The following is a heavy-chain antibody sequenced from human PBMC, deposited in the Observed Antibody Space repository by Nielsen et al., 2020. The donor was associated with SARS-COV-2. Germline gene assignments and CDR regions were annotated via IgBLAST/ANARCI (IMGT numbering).Heavy chain of an antibody. CDR1: GAPIKDDNW. J-gene: IGHJ4*02. D-gene: IGHD3-16*01. Sequence: SETLSLTCAVSGAPIKDDNWWTWVRQAPGKGPEWVGEIHHSGKTNYNPSLQTRVTILLDKSHNQFSLTLTSVTAADMAMYYCATGGVWGSSYGIFDNWGQGTLVIVS. CDR2: IHHSGKT. V-gene: IGHV4-4*02. CDR3: ATGGVWGSSYGIFDN.